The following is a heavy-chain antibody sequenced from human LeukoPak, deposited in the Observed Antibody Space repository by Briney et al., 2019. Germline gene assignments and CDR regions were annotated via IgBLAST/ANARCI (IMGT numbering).Heavy chain of an antibody. CDR1: GGSFSGYY. J-gene: IGHJ6*02. D-gene: IGHD6-13*01. CDR2: INHSGST. CDR3: ARGRVAAAGTRYYYYYYGMDV. Sequence: SETLSLTCAVYGGSFSGYYWSWIRQPPGKGLEGMGEINHSGSTNYNPSLKSRVTISVDTSKNQFSLKLSSLTAADTAVYYCARGRVAAAGTRYYYYYYGMDVWGQGTTVTVSS. V-gene: IGHV4-34*01.